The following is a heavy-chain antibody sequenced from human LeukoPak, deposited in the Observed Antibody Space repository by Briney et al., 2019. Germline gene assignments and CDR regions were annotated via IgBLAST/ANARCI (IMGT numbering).Heavy chain of an antibody. CDR3: ARGLFEGSLPPYFDY. Sequence: ASVKVSCKASGYTFTSYDINWVRQATGKGLEWMGWMNPNSGNTGYAQKYQGRVTMTRNTSISTAYMELSSLRSEDTAVYYCARGLFEGSLPPYFDYWGQGTLVTVSS. CDR1: GYTFTSYD. CDR2: MNPNSGNT. J-gene: IGHJ4*02. V-gene: IGHV1-8*01.